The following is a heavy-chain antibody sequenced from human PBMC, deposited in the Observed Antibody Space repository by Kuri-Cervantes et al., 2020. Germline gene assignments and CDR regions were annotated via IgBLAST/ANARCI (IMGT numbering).Heavy chain of an antibody. D-gene: IGHD6-13*01. CDR1: GYTFTSYG. CDR3: ATKIAAAGHMEIYYYYGMDV. V-gene: IGHV1-18*01. Sequence: ASVKVSCKASGYTFTSYGISWVRQAPGQGLEWMGWISAYNGNTNYAQKLQGRVTMTTDTSTSTAYMELRSLRSEDTAVYYCATKIAAAGHMEIYYYYGMDVWGKGTTVTVSS. J-gene: IGHJ6*04. CDR2: ISAYNGNT.